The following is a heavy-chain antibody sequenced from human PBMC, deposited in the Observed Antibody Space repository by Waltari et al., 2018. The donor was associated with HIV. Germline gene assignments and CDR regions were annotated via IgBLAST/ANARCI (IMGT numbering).Heavy chain of an antibody. CDR1: GFDFSSHG. Sequence: EVQLVESGGGLVKPGGSLRLSCAASGFDFSSHGMNWVRQAPGKGMEWISRSGSGGRDTYYRDSVRGRFTVSKDNAKGLLYLQMNSLRDEDTAVYYCADNQLMAFWGQGTLVTVSS. D-gene: IGHD1-1*01. V-gene: IGHV3-48*02. J-gene: IGHJ4*02. CDR2: SGSGGRDT. CDR3: ADNQLMAF.